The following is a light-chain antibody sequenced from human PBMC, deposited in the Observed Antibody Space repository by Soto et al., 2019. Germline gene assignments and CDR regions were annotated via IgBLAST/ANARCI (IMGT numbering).Light chain of an antibody. V-gene: IGKV3-15*01. CDR1: QSVSSN. Sequence: EVVMTQSPATLSVSPGEGATLSCRASQSVSSNVAWYQQKPGQAPRLLIYGAYTRATGIPARFSGSGSGTDFQFTISSLQSEDFVIDYCQQYNNWPATFGQGTKVEIK. J-gene: IGKJ1*01. CDR3: QQYNNWPAT. CDR2: GAY.